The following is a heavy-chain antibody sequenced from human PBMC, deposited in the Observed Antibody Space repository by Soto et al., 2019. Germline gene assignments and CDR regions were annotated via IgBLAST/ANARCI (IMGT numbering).Heavy chain of an antibody. D-gene: IGHD6-13*01. CDR1: GGSFSIYT. V-gene: IGHV1-69*02. Sequence: QVQLVQSGVEVKKPGSSVKVSCKAAGGSFSIYTVFWVRQAPGQGLEWMGRIIPMFDIANYAQNFQGRVTFNAHKFTDTVYMDMLNMGSVYTAIYYCTLSSWSGEVFYIWGQVTLFTVSS. CDR2: IIPMFDIA. CDR3: TLSSWSGEVFYI. J-gene: IGHJ3*02.